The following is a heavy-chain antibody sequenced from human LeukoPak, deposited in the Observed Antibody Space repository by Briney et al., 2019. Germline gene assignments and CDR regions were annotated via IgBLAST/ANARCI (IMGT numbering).Heavy chain of an antibody. CDR1: GLTFSDYY. D-gene: IGHD6-13*01. CDR3: ARGRRYSSSWFAVDY. Sequence: GGSLRLSCAASGLTFSDYYFSWIRQTAGKGPEWVSYISSSGNTIYYADSVKGRFTISRDNAKNSLFLQMNSLRAEDTAVYYCARGRRYSSSWFAVDYWGQGTLVTVSS. CDR2: ISSSGNTI. V-gene: IGHV3-11*01. J-gene: IGHJ4*02.